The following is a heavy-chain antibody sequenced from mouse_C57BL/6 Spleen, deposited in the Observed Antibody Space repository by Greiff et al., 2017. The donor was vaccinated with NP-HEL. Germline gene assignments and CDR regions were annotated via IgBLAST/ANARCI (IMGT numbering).Heavy chain of an antibody. D-gene: IGHD1-1*01. CDR3: AYYEAY. CDR1: GYTFTSYW. Sequence: VQLQQSGAELVKPGASVKLSCKASGYTFTSYWMQWVKQRPGQGLEWIGEIDPSDSYTNYTQKFKGKATLTVDTSSSTAYMQLSSLTSEDSAVYYCAYYEAYWGQGTLVTVSA. V-gene: IGHV1-50*01. CDR2: IDPSDSYT. J-gene: IGHJ3*01.